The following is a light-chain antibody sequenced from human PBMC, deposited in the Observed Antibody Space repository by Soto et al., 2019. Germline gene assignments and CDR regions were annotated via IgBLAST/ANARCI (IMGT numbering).Light chain of an antibody. Sequence: QSVLTQPPSVSGAPGQRVTISCTGSSSNIGAGYDVHWYQQLPGTAPKPLIYGNSNRPSGVPDRFSGSKSGTSASLAITGLQAEDEADYYCQSYDCSLSGVVFGGGTKLTVL. J-gene: IGLJ2*01. CDR3: QSYDCSLSGVV. V-gene: IGLV1-40*01. CDR2: GNS. CDR1: SSNIGAGYD.